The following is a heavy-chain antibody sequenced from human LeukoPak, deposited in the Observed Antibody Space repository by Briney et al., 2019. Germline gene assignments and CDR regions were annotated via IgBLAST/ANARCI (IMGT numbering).Heavy chain of an antibody. CDR2: IYYSGST. J-gene: IGHJ4*02. CDR3: ARQGPGGGYCSGGSCYFPY. Sequence: SETLSLTCTVSGGSISSSNYYWGWIRQPPGKGLEWIGSIYYSGSTYYNPSLKSRVTISVDTSKNRFSLKLSSVTAADTAVYYCARQGPGGGYCSGGSCYFPYWGQGTLVTVSS. D-gene: IGHD2-15*01. V-gene: IGHV4-39*01. CDR1: GGSISSSNYY.